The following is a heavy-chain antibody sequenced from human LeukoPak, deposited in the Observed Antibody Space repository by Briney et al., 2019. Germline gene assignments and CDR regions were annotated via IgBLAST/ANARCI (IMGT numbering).Heavy chain of an antibody. CDR3: ATYSSSWYCFDY. D-gene: IGHD6-13*01. J-gene: IGHJ4*02. Sequence: GGSLRLSCAASGFAFSSYAMSWVRQAPGKGLEWVSAISGSGGSTYYADSVKGRFTISRDNSKNTLYLQMNSLRAEDTAVYYCATYSSSWYCFDYWGQGTLVTVSS. CDR2: ISGSGGST. CDR1: GFAFSSYA. V-gene: IGHV3-23*01.